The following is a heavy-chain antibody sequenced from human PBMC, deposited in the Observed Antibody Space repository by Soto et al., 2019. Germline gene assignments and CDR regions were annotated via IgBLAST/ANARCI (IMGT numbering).Heavy chain of an antibody. CDR1: GFTFSSYS. V-gene: IGHV3-21*01. CDR3: ARDLIPPITMIVLPYRAFDY. D-gene: IGHD3-22*01. CDR2: ISSSSSYI. J-gene: IGHJ4*02. Sequence: GSLRLSCAASGFTFSSYSMNWVRQAPGKGLEWVSSISSSSSYIYYADSVKGRFTISRDNAKNSLYLQMNSLRAEDTAVYYCARDLIPPITMIVLPYRAFDYWGQGTLVTVSS.